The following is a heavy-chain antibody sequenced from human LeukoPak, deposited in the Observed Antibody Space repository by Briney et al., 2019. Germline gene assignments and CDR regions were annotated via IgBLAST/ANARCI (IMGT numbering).Heavy chain of an antibody. CDR2: IYHSGST. V-gene: IGHV4-38-2*02. CDR1: GYSISSGYY. Sequence: PSETLSLTCTVSGYSISSGYYWGWIRQPPGKGLGWIGSIYHSGSTYYNPSLKSRVTISVDTSKNQFSLKLSSVTAADTAVYYCARAKQQLVQGWGQGTLVTVSS. J-gene: IGHJ4*02. CDR3: ARAKQQLVQG. D-gene: IGHD6-13*01.